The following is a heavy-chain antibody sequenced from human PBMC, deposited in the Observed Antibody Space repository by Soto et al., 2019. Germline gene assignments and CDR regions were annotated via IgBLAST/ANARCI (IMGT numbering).Heavy chain of an antibody. CDR3: ARDRYDFWSGYYFPGYYYGMDV. V-gene: IGHV3-21*01. D-gene: IGHD3-3*01. CDR1: GFTFSSYS. CDR2: ISSSSSYI. Sequence: GGSLRLSCAASGFTFSSYSMNWVRQAPGKGLEWVSSISSSSSYIYYADSVKGRFTISRDNAKNSLYLQMNSLRAGDTAVYYCARDRYDFWSGYYFPGYYYGMDVWGQGTTVTVSS. J-gene: IGHJ6*02.